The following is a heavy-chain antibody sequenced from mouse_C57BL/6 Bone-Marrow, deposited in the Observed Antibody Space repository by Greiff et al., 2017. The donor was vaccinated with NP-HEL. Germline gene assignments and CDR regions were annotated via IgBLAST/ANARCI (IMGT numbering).Heavy chain of an antibody. J-gene: IGHJ2*01. V-gene: IGHV1-53*01. Sequence: QVHVKQPGTELVKPGASVKLSCKASGYTFTSYWMHWVKQRPGQGLEWIGNINPSNGGTNYNEKFKSKATLTVDKSSSTAYMQLSSLTSEDSAVYYCAREGSYDGSDYWGQGTTLTVSS. CDR3: AREGSYDGSDY. CDR1: GYTFTSYW. CDR2: INPSNGGT. D-gene: IGHD2-3*01.